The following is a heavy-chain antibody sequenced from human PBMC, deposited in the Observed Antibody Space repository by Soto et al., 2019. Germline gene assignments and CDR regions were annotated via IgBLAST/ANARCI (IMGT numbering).Heavy chain of an antibody. J-gene: IGHJ5*02. CDR1: GFTFSSYA. Sequence: VQLLESGGGLVQPGRSLRLSCAASGFTFSSYAMHWVRQAPGKGLEWVAVISYDGSNKYYADSVKGRFTISRDNSKNTLYLQMNSLRAEDTAVYYCARDRSGYSGYDTNPNWFDPWGQGTLVTVSS. CDR3: ARDRSGYSGYDTNPNWFDP. D-gene: IGHD5-12*01. V-gene: IGHV3-30-3*01. CDR2: ISYDGSNK.